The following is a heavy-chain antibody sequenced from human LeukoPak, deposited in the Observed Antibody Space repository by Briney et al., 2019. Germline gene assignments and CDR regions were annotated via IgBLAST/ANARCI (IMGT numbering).Heavy chain of an antibody. CDR3: AKTQYYDILTGYSTIPS. CDR1: GFTFSSYG. D-gene: IGHD3-9*01. CDR2: ISYDGSNK. Sequence: PGRSLRLSCAASGFTFSSYGMHWVRQAPGKGLEWVAVISYDGSNKYYADSVKGRFTISRDNSKNTLYLQMNSLRAEDTAVYYCAKTQYYDILTGYSTIPSWGQGTLVTVSS. V-gene: IGHV3-30*18. J-gene: IGHJ4*02.